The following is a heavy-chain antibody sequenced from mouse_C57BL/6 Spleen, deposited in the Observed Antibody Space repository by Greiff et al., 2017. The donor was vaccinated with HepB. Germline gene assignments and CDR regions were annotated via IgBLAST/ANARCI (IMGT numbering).Heavy chain of an antibody. V-gene: IGHV1-53*01. D-gene: IGHD2-5*01. CDR1: GYTFTSYW. CDR3: ARDYYSNSYAMDY. J-gene: IGHJ4*01. CDR2: INPSNGGT. Sequence: VQLQQPGTELVKPGASVKLSCKASGYTFTSYWMHWVKQRPGQGLEWIGNINPSNGGTNYNEKFKSKATLTVDKSSSTADMQLSSLTSEDSAVYYCARDYYSNSYAMDYWGQGTSVTVSS.